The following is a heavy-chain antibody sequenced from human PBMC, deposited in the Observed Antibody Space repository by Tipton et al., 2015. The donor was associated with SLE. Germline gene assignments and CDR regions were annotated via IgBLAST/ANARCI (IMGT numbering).Heavy chain of an antibody. J-gene: IGHJ4*02. CDR3: AGGTGAYFDH. D-gene: IGHD3-16*01. CDR2: IRADGSNK. CDR1: GFTISSYD. V-gene: IGHV3-30*02. Sequence: SLRLSCAASGFTISSYDMHWVRQAPGKGMEWVAFIRADGSNKDYADSVKGRFTISRDNSKNTLYLQMNRLRVEDTAVYYCAGGTGAYFDHWGQGTLVTVSS.